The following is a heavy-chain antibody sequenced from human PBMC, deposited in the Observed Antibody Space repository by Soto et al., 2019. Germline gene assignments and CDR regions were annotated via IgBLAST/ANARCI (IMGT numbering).Heavy chain of an antibody. CDR1: GGSISSSSYY. J-gene: IGHJ4*02. CDR3: AREATSHTVPTAD. D-gene: IGHD4-17*01. CDR2: IYYSGST. Sequence: SETLSLTCTVSGGSISSSSYYWGWIRQPPGKGLEWIGSIYYSGSTYYNPSLKSRVTISVDTSKNQFSLKLSSVTAADTAVYYCAREATSHTVPTADSGQGTLVTVSS. V-gene: IGHV4-39*02.